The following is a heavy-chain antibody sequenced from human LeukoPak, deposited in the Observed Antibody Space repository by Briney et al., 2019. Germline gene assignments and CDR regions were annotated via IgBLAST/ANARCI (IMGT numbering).Heavy chain of an antibody. J-gene: IGHJ4*02. Sequence: GGSLRLSCAASGFTFSSYGMTWVRQAPGKGLEWVSYISSSSSTIYYADSVKGRFTISRDNAKNSLYLQMNSLRAEDTAVYYCARDLSSDSSDVGYWGQGTLVTVSS. CDR2: ISSSSSTI. D-gene: IGHD6-25*01. CDR1: GFTFSSYG. V-gene: IGHV3-48*01. CDR3: ARDLSSDSSDVGY.